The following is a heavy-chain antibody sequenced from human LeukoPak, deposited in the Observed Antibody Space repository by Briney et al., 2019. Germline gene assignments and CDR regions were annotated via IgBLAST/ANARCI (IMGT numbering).Heavy chain of an antibody. J-gene: IGHJ4*02. Sequence: SETLSLTCTVSSGSISSYYWSWIRQPPGKGLEWIGYIYYSGSTNYNPSLKSRVTISVDTSKNQFSLKLSSVTAADTAVYYCARYAFGGVIAPEDDYWGQGTLVTVSS. CDR2: IYYSGST. D-gene: IGHD3-16*02. V-gene: IGHV4-59*08. CDR3: ARYAFGGVIAPEDDY. CDR1: SGSISSYY.